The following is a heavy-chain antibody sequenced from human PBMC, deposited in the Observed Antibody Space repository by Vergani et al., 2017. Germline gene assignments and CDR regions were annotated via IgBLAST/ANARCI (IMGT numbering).Heavy chain of an antibody. CDR2: ISSSSSYI. CDR3: ARDRSGWELSGD. Sequence: EVRVVESGGGLVKPGGSLRLSCAASGFTFSSYSMNWVRQAPGKGLEWVSSISSSSSYIYYADSVKGRFTISRDNAKNSLYLQINSLRAEDTAVYYCARDRSGWELSGDWGQGTLVTVSS. D-gene: IGHD1-26*01. V-gene: IGHV3-21*01. CDR1: GFTFSSYS. J-gene: IGHJ4*02.